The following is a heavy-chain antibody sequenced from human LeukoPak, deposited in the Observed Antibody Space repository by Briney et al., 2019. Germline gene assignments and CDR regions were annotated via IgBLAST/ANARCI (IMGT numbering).Heavy chain of an antibody. CDR2: IYSDFRT. CDR3: ARESGYAVGDF. V-gene: IGHV3-53*01. Sequence: GGYLRLSCAASGFHVITYYMNWFRQAPGKGLEWASVIYSDFRTYYADSVKGRFIISKDTSKNTLYLQMNNLRADATAVYYCARESGYAVGDFWGQGTLVTVSS. CDR1: GFHVITYY. J-gene: IGHJ4*02. D-gene: IGHD5-12*01.